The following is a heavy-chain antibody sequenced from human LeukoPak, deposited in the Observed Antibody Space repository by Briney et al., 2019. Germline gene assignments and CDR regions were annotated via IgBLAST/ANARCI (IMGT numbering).Heavy chain of an antibody. V-gene: IGHV1-8*01. CDR3: ANPLGRDGYNSPTFDY. Sequence: ASVKVSCKASGYTFTSYDINWVRQATGQGLEWMGWMNPNSGNTGYAQKFQGRVTMTRNTSISTAYMELSSLRSEDTAVYYCANPLGRDGYNSPTFDYWGQGTLVTVSS. J-gene: IGHJ4*02. CDR2: MNPNSGNT. CDR1: GYTFTSYD. D-gene: IGHD5-12*01.